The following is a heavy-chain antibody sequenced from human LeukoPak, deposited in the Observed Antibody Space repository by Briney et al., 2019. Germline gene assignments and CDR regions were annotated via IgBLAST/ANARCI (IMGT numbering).Heavy chain of an antibody. CDR3: AGDADPSILIFGVITN. J-gene: IGHJ4*02. D-gene: IGHD3-3*01. V-gene: IGHV3-21*01. CDR2: ISSTGSYI. Sequence: PGGSLRLSCAASGFTFSSYSMNWVRQAPGKGLEWVSSISSTGSYISYADSVKGRFTISKDNAKNSLYLQMNSLRAEDTAVYYCAGDADPSILIFGVITNWGQGTLVTVSS. CDR1: GFTFSSYS.